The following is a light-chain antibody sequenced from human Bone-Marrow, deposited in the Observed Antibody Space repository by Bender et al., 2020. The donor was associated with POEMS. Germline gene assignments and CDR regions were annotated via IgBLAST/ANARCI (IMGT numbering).Light chain of an antibody. J-gene: IGLJ2*01. V-gene: IGLV3-21*04. Sequence: SYVLTQPPSVSVAPGDTATITCGGHNIGGKSVHWYQQQPGQAPVLVIFYDKHRPSGVPERFSGSNSGNTATLTISRVEAGDEADYYCQVWDADGDHVVFGGGTDLTVL. CDR1: NIGGKS. CDR2: YDK. CDR3: QVWDADGDHVV.